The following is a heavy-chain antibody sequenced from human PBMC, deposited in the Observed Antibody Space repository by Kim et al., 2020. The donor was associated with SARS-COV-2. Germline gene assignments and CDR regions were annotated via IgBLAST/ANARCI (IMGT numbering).Heavy chain of an antibody. CDR2: ISYDGSVT. Sequence: GGSLRLSCAASGFTFISYSMHWVRQAPGKGLEWVAFISYDGSVTYSADSVKGRFTISRDNSRNTLYLQMNSLRVEDTAVYFCAREGTAAAVTSGSSIDYWGQGTLVTVSS. D-gene: IGHD6-13*01. J-gene: IGHJ4*02. CDR3: AREGTAAAVTSGSSIDY. V-gene: IGHV3-30*04. CDR1: GFTFISYS.